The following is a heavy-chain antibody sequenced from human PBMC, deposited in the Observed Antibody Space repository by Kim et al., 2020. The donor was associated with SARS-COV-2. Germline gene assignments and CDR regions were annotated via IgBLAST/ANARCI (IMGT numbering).Heavy chain of an antibody. Sequence: YNPPLKSRVTLSVNTSKNQFSLKLSSATAADTAVYYCAREPDYGKGYFDLWGRGTLVTVSS. J-gene: IGHJ2*01. V-gene: IGHV4-39*02. D-gene: IGHD4-17*01. CDR3: AREPDYGKGYFDL.